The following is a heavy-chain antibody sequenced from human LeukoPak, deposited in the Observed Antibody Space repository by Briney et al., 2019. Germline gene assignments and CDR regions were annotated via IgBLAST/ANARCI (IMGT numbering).Heavy chain of an antibody. J-gene: IGHJ3*02. Sequence: SETLSLTCAVYGGSFTNYYWSWIRQPPGKGLGWIGEINHSGSSKYNPSLKSRVTISIDTSKNQLSLKLSSVTAADTAVYSCVRHVARAFDIWGQGTKVTVSS. V-gene: IGHV4-34*01. CDR1: GGSFTNYY. CDR3: VRHVARAFDI. CDR2: INHSGSS.